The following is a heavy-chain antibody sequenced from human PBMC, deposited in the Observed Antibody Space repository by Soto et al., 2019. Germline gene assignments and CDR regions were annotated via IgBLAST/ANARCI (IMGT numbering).Heavy chain of an antibody. V-gene: IGHV3-23*01. CDR1: GFTFSSYA. CDR2: IGGSGGST. Sequence: PGGSLRLSCAASGFTFSSYAMNWVRQAPGKGLEWVSAIGGSGGSTYYADSVTGRFTISRDNSKNPLYLQMNSLRADGTAVYYCAKDWSYNLWDSGWYHDDAFDLWGQGTMVTVSS. J-gene: IGHJ3*01. D-gene: IGHD6-19*01. CDR3: AKDWSYNLWDSGWYHDDAFDL.